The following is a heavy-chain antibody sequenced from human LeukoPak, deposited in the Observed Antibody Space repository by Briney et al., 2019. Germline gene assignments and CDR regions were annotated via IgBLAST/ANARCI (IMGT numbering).Heavy chain of an antibody. D-gene: IGHD3-10*01. CDR2: INPSGGST. Sequence: ASVKVSCKASGYTFTSYYMHWVRQAPGQGLEWMGTINPSGGSTSYAQKFQGRVTMTRDMSTSTVYMELSSLRSEDTAVYYCAREGRHYGSGSRGGFDYWGQGTLVTVSS. CDR1: GYTFTSYY. CDR3: AREGRHYGSGSRGGFDY. J-gene: IGHJ4*02. V-gene: IGHV1-46*01.